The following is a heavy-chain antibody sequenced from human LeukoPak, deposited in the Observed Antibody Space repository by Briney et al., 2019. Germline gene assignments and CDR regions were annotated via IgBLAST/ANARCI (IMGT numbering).Heavy chain of an antibody. J-gene: IGHJ5*02. V-gene: IGHV4-59*01. CDR2: IYYSGNT. CDR3: AREDGTSNH. Sequence: SETLSLTCTVSGGSINSYYWSWIRQPPGKGLEWIGYIYYSGNTNYNPSLKSRVTISLDTSKNHFSLRLSFVTAADTAVYYCAREDGTSNHWGQGTLATVSS. CDR1: GGSINSYY.